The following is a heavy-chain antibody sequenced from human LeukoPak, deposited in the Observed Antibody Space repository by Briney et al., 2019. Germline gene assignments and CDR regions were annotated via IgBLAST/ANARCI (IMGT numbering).Heavy chain of an antibody. CDR2: IYYTGRT. CDR1: GGSIRSSSYY. CDR3: ATTLYCDSSSCYDAFDI. Sequence: PSETLSLTCTVSGGSIRSSSYYWAWIRQTPGTGLEWIGSIYYTGRTYYNPSLKSRVTMSVDTSKNQFSLKLSSVTAGDTAVYYCATTLYCDSSSCYDAFDIWGLGTKVTVSS. V-gene: IGHV4-39*01. D-gene: IGHD2-2*01. J-gene: IGHJ3*02.